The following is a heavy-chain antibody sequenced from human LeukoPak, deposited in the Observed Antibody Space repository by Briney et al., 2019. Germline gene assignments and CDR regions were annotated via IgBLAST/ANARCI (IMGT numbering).Heavy chain of an antibody. CDR3: ARVQDDFWSGKADC. V-gene: IGHV3-7*01. CDR1: GFTFSSYW. Sequence: PGGSLRLSCAASGFTFSSYWMSWVRQAPGKGLEWVANIKQDGSEKYYVDSVKGRLTISRDNGKNSLYLQMNSLRAEDTAEYYCARVQDDFWSGKADCWGQGTLVTVSS. J-gene: IGHJ4*02. D-gene: IGHD3-3*01. CDR2: IKQDGSEK.